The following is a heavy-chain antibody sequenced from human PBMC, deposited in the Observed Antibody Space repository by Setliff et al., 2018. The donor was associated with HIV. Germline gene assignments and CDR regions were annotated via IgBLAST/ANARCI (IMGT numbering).Heavy chain of an antibody. CDR3: AREYDTLTGTTGFDP. CDR1: GFTFSNAW. V-gene: IGHV3-23*01. CDR2: ISGSGGST. Sequence: GGSLRLSCAASGFTFSNAWMTWVRQAPGKGLEWVSAISGSGGSTYYADSVKGRFTISRDNSKNTLYLQMNSLRAEDTAVYYCAREYDTLTGTTGFDPWGQGTLVTVSS. J-gene: IGHJ5*02. D-gene: IGHD1-7*01.